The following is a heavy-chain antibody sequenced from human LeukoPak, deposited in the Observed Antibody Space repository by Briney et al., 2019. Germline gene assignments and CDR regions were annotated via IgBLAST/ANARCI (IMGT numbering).Heavy chain of an antibody. Sequence: SVKVSCKASGGTFSSYTISWVRQAPGQGLEWMGRIIPILGIANYAQKFQGRVTITADKSTSTAYMELSSLRSEDTAVYYCAKTETKNYYYYYMDVWGKGTTVTASS. CDR1: GGTFSSYT. CDR3: AKTETKNYYYYYMDV. CDR2: IIPILGIA. V-gene: IGHV1-69*02. J-gene: IGHJ6*03.